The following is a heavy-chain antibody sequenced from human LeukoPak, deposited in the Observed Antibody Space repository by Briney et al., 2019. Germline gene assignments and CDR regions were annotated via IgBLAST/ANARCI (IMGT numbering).Heavy chain of an antibody. V-gene: IGHV1-69*13. CDR1: GGTFSTYA. Sequence: VASVKVSCKASGGTFSTYAISWVRQAPGQGLEWMGGIIPIFGTANYAQKFQGRVTIIADESTSTAYMELSSLRSEDTAVYYCARDHGDYGDYLNFWGQGTLVTVSS. CDR2: IIPIFGTA. J-gene: IGHJ4*02. CDR3: ARDHGDYGDYLNF. D-gene: IGHD4-17*01.